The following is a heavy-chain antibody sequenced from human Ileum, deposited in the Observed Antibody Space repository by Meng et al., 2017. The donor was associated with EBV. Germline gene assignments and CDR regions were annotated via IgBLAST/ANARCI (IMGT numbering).Heavy chain of an antibody. CDR3: ARERGGGDRGIQ. Sequence: QMQESGQGLLRPWETWSLTCLAHNGSVSSYGYYWPWLRQPPGKGLEWIGYMSYTGSTNYKSTLKSRVTISVDKSKNQFSLKLSSVTAADTAVYYCARERGGGDRGIQWGQGTLVTSPQ. CDR2: MSYTGST. J-gene: IGHJ4*02. V-gene: IGHV4-61*08. CDR1: NGSVSSYGYY. D-gene: IGHD2-21*02.